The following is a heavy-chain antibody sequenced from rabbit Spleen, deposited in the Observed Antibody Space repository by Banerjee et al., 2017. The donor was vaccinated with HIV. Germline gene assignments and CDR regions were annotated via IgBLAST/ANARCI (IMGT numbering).Heavy chain of an antibody. Sequence: QSLEESGGDLVKPGGTLTLTCTASGFSFSSSDYMCWVRQAPGKGLEWISCIAGDSSGFTYSATWAKGRFTCSKTSSTTVTLQMTSLTVADTATYFCARDTGTSFSSYGMDLWGPGTLVTVS. J-gene: IGHJ6*01. CDR2: IAGDSSGFT. CDR1: GFSFSSSDY. D-gene: IGHD7-1*01. CDR3: ARDTGTSFSSYGMDL. V-gene: IGHV1S40*01.